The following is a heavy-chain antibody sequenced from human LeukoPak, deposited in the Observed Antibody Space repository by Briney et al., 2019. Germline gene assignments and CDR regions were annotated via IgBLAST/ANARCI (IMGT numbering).Heavy chain of an antibody. V-gene: IGHV1-2*04. Sequence: GASVKVSCKASGYTFTGYYMHWVRQAPGQGLEWMGWINPNSGGTNYAQKFQGWVTMTRDTSISTAYMEPSRLRSDDTAVYYCARDSPSAATNWFDPWGQGTLVTVSS. J-gene: IGHJ5*02. CDR3: ARDSPSAATNWFDP. CDR1: GYTFTGYY. CDR2: INPNSGGT. D-gene: IGHD2-15*01.